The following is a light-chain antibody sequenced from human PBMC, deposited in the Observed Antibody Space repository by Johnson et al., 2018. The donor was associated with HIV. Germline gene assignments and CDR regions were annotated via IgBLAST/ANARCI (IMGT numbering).Light chain of an antibody. Sequence: QSVLTQPPSVSAAPGQKVTISCSGSSSNIGNNYVSWYQQLPGTAPKLLIYENNKRPSGIPDRFSGSKSGPSATLGITGLQTGDEADYYCGTWDYSLSGYVFGSGTKVTVL. J-gene: IGLJ1*01. V-gene: IGLV1-51*02. CDR2: ENN. CDR3: GTWDYSLSGYV. CDR1: SSNIGNNY.